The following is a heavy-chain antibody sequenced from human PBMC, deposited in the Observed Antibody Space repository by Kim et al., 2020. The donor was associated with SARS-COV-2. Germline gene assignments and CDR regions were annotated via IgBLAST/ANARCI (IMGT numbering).Heavy chain of an antibody. Sequence: ADHVNGRFTISRDNAKNSLYLQMNSLRADDTAVYYFARGGVGYDGSGVGYWGQGTLVTVSS. D-gene: IGHD3-10*01. J-gene: IGHJ4*02. CDR3: ARGGVGYDGSGVGY. V-gene: IGHV3-48*03.